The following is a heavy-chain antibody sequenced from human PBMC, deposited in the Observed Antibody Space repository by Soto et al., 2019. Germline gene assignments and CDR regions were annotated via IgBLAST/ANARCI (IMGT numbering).Heavy chain of an antibody. CDR3: ARQRTSVVTQAYFDV. CDR1: GYSISSRSYY. D-gene: IGHD2-21*02. V-gene: IGHV4-39*01. Sequence: SATLALTCPLTGYSISSRSYYLGWIRQPPGKGLEWIGSIYYSGSTYNNPSLRSRVSMSIDTSKDQFSLKLKSVTAADTALYFCARQRTSVVTQAYFDVWGPGSLVNVSA. J-gene: IGHJ4*02. CDR2: IYYSGST.